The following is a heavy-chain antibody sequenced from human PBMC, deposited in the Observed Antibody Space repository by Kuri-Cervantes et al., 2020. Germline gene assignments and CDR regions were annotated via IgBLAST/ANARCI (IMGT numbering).Heavy chain of an antibody. D-gene: IGHD1-14*01. V-gene: IGHV4-34*01. Sequence: SQTLSLTCGVYGGSFSGYYWSWIRQPPGKGLEWIGEINHSGSTNYNPSLKSRVTISVDTSKNQFSLKLNSVTAADTAVYYCARMWGSRKLDYWGQGTLVTVSS. CDR2: INHSGST. CDR1: GGSFSGYY. CDR3: ARMWGSRKLDY. J-gene: IGHJ4*02.